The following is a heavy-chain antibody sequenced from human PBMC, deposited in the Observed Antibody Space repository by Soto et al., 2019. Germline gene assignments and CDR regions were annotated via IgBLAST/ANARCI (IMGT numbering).Heavy chain of an antibody. CDR3: ARLEAAAGYYYYGMDV. CDR1: GGSIRSSSYY. V-gene: IGHV4-39*01. CDR2: IYYSGST. Sequence: SETLSLTCTVSGGSIRSSSYYWGWIRQPPGKGLEWIGSIYYSGSTYYNPSLKSRVTISVDTSKNQFSLKLSSVTAADTAVYYCARLEAAAGYYYYGMDVWGQGTTVT. J-gene: IGHJ6*02. D-gene: IGHD6-13*01.